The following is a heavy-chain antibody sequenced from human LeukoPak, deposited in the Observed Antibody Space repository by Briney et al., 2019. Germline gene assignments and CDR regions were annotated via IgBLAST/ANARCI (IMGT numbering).Heavy chain of an antibody. CDR2: INWNGGST. V-gene: IGHV3-20*04. D-gene: IGHD3-10*01. Sequence: GSLRLYCAASGFTFDDYGMSWVRHAPGKGLEWVSGINWNGGSTGYADSVKGRFTISRDNAKNSLYLQMNSLRAEDTALYYCARGGWFGELLFDYWGQGTLVTVSS. J-gene: IGHJ4*02. CDR3: ARGGWFGELLFDY. CDR1: GFTFDDYG.